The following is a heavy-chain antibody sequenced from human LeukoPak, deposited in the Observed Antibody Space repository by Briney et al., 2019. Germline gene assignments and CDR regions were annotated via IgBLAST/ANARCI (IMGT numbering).Heavy chain of an antibody. CDR3: ARDLGSIAVAGTGGWFDP. Sequence: GASVKVSCKASGGTFSSYAISWVRQAPGQWLEWMGGIIPIFGTANYAQKFQGRVTITTDESTSTAYMELSSLRSEDTAVYYCARDLGSIAVAGTGGWFDPWGQGTLVTVSS. J-gene: IGHJ5*02. CDR1: GGTFSSYA. CDR2: IIPIFGTA. D-gene: IGHD6-19*01. V-gene: IGHV1-69*05.